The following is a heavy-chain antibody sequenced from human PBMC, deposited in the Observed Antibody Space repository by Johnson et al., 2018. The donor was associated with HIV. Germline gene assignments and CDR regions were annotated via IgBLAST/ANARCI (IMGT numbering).Heavy chain of an antibody. CDR1: GFTFSTYG. CDR2: IRSDGSNK. Sequence: QVQLVESGGGVVQPGGSLRLSCAASGFTFSTYGMHWVRQAPGKGLEWVAFIRSDGSNKYYADSVKGRFSISRDNSNNTVYLQLNSLTGEDTAVYFCAKAYSVAGLRDAFDFWGQGTMVTVSS. V-gene: IGHV3-30*02. D-gene: IGHD6-19*01. CDR3: AKAYSVAGLRDAFDF. J-gene: IGHJ3*01.